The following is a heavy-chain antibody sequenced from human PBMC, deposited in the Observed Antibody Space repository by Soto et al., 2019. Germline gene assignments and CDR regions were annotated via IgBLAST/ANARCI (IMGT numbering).Heavy chain of an antibody. V-gene: IGHV1-3*01. CDR1: GYTFTSYA. Sequence: ASVKVSCKASGYTFTSYAMHWVRQAPGQRLEWMGWINAGNGNTKYSQKFQGRVTITRDTSASTAYMELSSLRSEDTAVYYCALLIVVVPGGPPGAYMDVWGKGTTVTVS. D-gene: IGHD2-2*01. CDR2: INAGNGNT. J-gene: IGHJ6*03. CDR3: ALLIVVVPGGPPGAYMDV.